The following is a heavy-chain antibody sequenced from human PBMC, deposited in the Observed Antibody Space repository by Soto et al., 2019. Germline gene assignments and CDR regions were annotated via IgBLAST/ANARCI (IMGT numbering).Heavy chain of an antibody. CDR3: ARQFPHSSHWFDP. CDR2: IYYSGST. CDR1: GGSISSSSYY. Sequence: PSETLSLTCTVSGGSISSSSYYWGWIRQPPGKGLEWIGSIYYSGSTYYNPSLKSRVTISVDTSKNQFSLKLSSVTAADTAVYYCARQFPHSSHWFDPWGQGTLVTVSS. V-gene: IGHV4-39*01. J-gene: IGHJ5*02.